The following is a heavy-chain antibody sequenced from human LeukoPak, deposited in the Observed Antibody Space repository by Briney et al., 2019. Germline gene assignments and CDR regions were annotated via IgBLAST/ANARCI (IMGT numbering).Heavy chain of an antibody. CDR3: ATVDCSGGSCYEDY. J-gene: IGHJ4*02. CDR1: GFTVSSNY. D-gene: IGHD2-15*01. V-gene: IGHV3-53*01. CDR2: IYSGGST. Sequence: GGSLRLSCAASGFTVSSNYMSWVRQAPGKGLEWVSVIYSGGSTYYADSVKGRFTISRDNSKNTLYLQMNSLRAEDTAVYYCATVDCSGGSCYEDYWGQGTLVTVSS.